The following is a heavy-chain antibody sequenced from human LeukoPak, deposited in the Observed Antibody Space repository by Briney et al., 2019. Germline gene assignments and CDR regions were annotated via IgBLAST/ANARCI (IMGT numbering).Heavy chain of an antibody. J-gene: IGHJ1*01. CDR1: GGSISSSSYY. CDR2: VSKSGST. CDR3: ANLLSGYFHY. Sequence: SETLSLTCTVSGGSISSSSYYWAWIRQPPGKWLEWIGMVSKSGSTYHNPSLESRVTISVDTSRNRFSLKLTSVTAADTAVFYCANLLSGYFHYWGQGTLVTVSS. V-gene: IGHV4-39*01.